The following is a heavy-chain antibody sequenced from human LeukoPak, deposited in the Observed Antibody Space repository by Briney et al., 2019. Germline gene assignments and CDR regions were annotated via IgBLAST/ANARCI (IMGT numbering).Heavy chain of an antibody. D-gene: IGHD3-22*01. V-gene: IGHV1-18*01. J-gene: IGHJ4*02. CDR2: ISAYNGNT. CDR3: ARGGARYYYDSSASPDY. Sequence: ASVKVSCKASGGTFSSYAISWVRQAPGQGLEWMGWISAYNGNTNYAQKLQGRVTMTTDTSTSTAHMELRSLRSDDTAVYYCARGGARYYYDSSASPDYWGQGTLVTVSS. CDR1: GGTFSSYA.